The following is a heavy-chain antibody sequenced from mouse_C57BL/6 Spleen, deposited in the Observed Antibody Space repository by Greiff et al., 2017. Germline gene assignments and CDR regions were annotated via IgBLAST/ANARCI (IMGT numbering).Heavy chain of an antibody. J-gene: IGHJ4*01. D-gene: IGHD1-1*01. Sequence: EVQLMESGGGLVQPKGSLKLSCAASGFSFNTYAMNWVRQAPGKGLEWVARIRSKSNNYATYYADSVKDRFTISRDDSESMLYLQMNNLKTEDTAMYYCVGGFFHYGSSYYYAMDYWGQGTSVTVSS. CDR1: GFSFNTYA. CDR2: IRSKSNNYAT. CDR3: VGGFFHYGSSYYYAMDY. V-gene: IGHV10-1*01.